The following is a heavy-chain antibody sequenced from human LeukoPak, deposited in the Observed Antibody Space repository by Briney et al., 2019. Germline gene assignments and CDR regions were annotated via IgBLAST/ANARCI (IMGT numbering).Heavy chain of an antibody. Sequence: SQTLSLTCAISGDSVSSNSVAWNWIRQSPSRGLEWLGRTYYRSKWYNDYAVSVKSRITINPDTSKNQFSLQLNSVPPEDTAVYYCARGGVAVAPYNWFDPWGQGTLVTVSS. J-gene: IGHJ5*02. CDR2: TYYRSKWYN. V-gene: IGHV6-1*01. D-gene: IGHD6-19*01. CDR3: ARGGVAVAPYNWFDP. CDR1: GDSVSSNSVA.